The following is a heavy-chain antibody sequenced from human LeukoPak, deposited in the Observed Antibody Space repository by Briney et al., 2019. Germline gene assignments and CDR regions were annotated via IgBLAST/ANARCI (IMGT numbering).Heavy chain of an antibody. D-gene: IGHD3-3*01. J-gene: IGHJ4*02. Sequence: ASVKVSCKASGYTFTSYDINWVRQATGQGLEWMGWINPNSGGTNYAQKFQGRVTMTRDTSISTAYMELSRLRSDDTAVYYCARDILYDFWSYWGQGTLVTVSS. CDR1: GYTFTSYD. V-gene: IGHV1-2*02. CDR3: ARDILYDFWSY. CDR2: INPNSGGT.